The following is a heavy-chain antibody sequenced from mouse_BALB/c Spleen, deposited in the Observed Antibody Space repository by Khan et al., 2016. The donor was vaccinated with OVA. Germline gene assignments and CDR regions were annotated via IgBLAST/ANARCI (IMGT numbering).Heavy chain of an antibody. CDR2: ISYSGST. Sequence: EVELVESGPGLVKPSQSLSLTCTVTGYSITSDYAWNWILQFPGNKLEWMGSISYSGSTSYTPSLKSRISITRDTSNNLFFLQWNAVTTEDTGTDYCARGRAYGGQGTQVTVSA. J-gene: IGHJ3*01. V-gene: IGHV3-2*02. D-gene: IGHD3-3*01. CDR3: ARGRAY. CDR1: GYSITSDYA.